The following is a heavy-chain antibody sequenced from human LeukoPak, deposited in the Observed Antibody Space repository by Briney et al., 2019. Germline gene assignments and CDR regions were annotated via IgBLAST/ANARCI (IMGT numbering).Heavy chain of an antibody. V-gene: IGHV3-7*01. Sequence: GGSLRLPCAASGFTFNSYWMSWVRRAPGKGLEWVAKMKQDGSEKYYVDSVKGRFTISRDNAKNSLYLQMNSLRAEDTAVYYCARDLSIDFGSGNFGFWGQGTLVTVSS. D-gene: IGHD3-10*01. CDR3: ARDLSIDFGSGNFGF. J-gene: IGHJ4*02. CDR1: GFTFNSYW. CDR2: MKQDGSEK.